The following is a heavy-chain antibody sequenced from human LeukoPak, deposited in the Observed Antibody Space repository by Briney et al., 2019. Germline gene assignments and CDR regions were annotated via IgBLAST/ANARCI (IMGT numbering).Heavy chain of an antibody. D-gene: IGHD6-13*01. CDR3: ARRGRQPEAPYFDY. Sequence: SETLSLTCTVSGGSISSSSYYWGWIRQPPGKGLEWIGSIYYSGSTNYNPSLKSRVTISVDTSKNQFSLKLSSVTAADTAVYYCARRGRQPEAPYFDYWGQGTLVTVSS. CDR1: GGSISSSSYY. V-gene: IGHV4-39*07. J-gene: IGHJ4*02. CDR2: IYYSGST.